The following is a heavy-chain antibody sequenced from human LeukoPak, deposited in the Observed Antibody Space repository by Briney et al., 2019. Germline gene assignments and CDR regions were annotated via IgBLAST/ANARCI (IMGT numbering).Heavy chain of an antibody. D-gene: IGHD2-2*02. J-gene: IGHJ5*02. Sequence: GESLKISCMGSGYSFTSYWIGGVRQMPGKGLEWMGIIYPGDSDTRYSPSFQGQVTISADKSISTAYLQWSSLKASDTAIYYRAVVPAAIRWFDPWGQGTLVTVSS. V-gene: IGHV5-51*01. CDR3: AVVPAAIRWFDP. CDR2: IYPGDSDT. CDR1: GYSFTSYW.